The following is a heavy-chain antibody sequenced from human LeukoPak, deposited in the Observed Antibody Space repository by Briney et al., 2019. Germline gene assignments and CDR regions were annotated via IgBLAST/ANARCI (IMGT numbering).Heavy chain of an antibody. CDR1: GYTFTSYY. J-gene: IGHJ6*02. CDR2: INPSGGST. D-gene: IGHD2-2*02. Sequence: ASVKVSCKASGYTFTSYYTHWVRQAPGQGLEWMGIINPSGGSTSYAQKFQGRVTMTRDTSTSTVYMELSSLRSEDTAVYYCAREGYCSSTSCYIRGLGDYYYGMDVWGQGTTVTVSS. CDR3: AREGYCSSTSCYIRGLGDYYYGMDV. V-gene: IGHV1-46*01.